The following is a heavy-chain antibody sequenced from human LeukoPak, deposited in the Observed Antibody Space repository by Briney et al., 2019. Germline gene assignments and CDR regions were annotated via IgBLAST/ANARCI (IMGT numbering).Heavy chain of an antibody. Sequence: AGGSLRLSCAASGFTFSSYAMSWVRQAPGKGLEWVSAISGSGGSTYYADSVKGRFTISRDNSKNTLYLQMNSLRAEDTAVYYCARSSYYDILTGYPLLDYWGQGTLVTVSS. CDR3: ARSSYYDILTGYPLLDY. D-gene: IGHD3-9*01. V-gene: IGHV3-23*01. CDR2: ISGSGGST. J-gene: IGHJ4*02. CDR1: GFTFSSYA.